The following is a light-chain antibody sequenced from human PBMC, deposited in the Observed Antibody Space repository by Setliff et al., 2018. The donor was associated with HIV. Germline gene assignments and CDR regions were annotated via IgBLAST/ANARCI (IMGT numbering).Light chain of an antibody. CDR2: EVT. J-gene: IGLJ1*01. Sequence: QSALTQPASVSGSPGQSITISCTGTSGDIGAFTFVSWYQQYPGKDPKLLIYEVTERPSGVSARVSGFKSGNTASLIISGLQAEDEADYYCSSFGRNSLFVLGSGTKVTV. CDR3: SSFGRNSLFV. V-gene: IGLV2-14*01. CDR1: SGDIGAFTF.